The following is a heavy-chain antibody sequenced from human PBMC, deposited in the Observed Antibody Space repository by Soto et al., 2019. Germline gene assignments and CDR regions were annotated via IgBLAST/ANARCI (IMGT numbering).Heavy chain of an antibody. CDR2: IIPIFGTA. CDR1: GGTFSSYA. V-gene: IGHV1-69*01. CDR3: ARGLRELLFGMDV. Sequence: SVKFSCKSSGGTFSSYAIILVRQAPGQGLEWMGGIIPIFGTANYAQKFQGRVTITADESTSTAYMELSSLRSEDTAVYYCARGLRELLFGMDVWGQGTTVTVSS. J-gene: IGHJ6*02. D-gene: IGHD2-2*01.